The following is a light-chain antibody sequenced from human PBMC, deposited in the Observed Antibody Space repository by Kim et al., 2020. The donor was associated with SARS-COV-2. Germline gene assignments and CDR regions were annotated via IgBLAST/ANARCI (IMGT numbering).Light chain of an antibody. V-gene: IGKV3-20*01. CDR1: QSVSSSY. J-gene: IGKJ3*01. Sequence: EIVLTQSPGTLSLSPGDTATLSCRASQSVSSSYLAWYQQKPGQAPRLLIYGASSRATGIPDRFSGSGSGTVFTLTISRLEPEDFAVYYCQQYGSSLLFTFGPGTKVDIK. CDR2: GAS. CDR3: QQYGSSLLFT.